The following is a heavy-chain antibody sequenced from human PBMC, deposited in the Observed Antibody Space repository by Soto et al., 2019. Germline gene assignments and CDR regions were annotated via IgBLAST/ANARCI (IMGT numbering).Heavy chain of an antibody. D-gene: IGHD5-12*01. CDR3: ARGVIMKMATITDFDY. CDR2: INPNSGGT. V-gene: IGHV1-2*04. CDR1: GYTFTSYY. J-gene: IGHJ4*02. Sequence: GASVKVSCKASGYTFTSYYMHWVRQAPGQGLEWMGWINPNSGGTNYAQKFQGWVTMTRDTSISTAYMELSRLRSDDTAVYYCARGVIMKMATITDFDYWGQGTLVTVSS.